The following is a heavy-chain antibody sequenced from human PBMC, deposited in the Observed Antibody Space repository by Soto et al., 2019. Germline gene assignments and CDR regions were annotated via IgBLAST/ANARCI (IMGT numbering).Heavy chain of an antibody. V-gene: IGHV3-23*01. CDR2: ISGSGGST. CDR3: AKDCSSTSCYELGYYYYYGMDV. CDR1: GFTFSSYA. Sequence: PGGSLRLSCAASGFTFSSYAMSWVRQAPGKGLEWVSAISGSGGSTYYADSVKGRFTISRDNSKNTLYLQMNSLRAEDTAVYYCAKDCSSTSCYELGYYYYYGMDVWGQGTTVTVS. J-gene: IGHJ6*02. D-gene: IGHD2-2*01.